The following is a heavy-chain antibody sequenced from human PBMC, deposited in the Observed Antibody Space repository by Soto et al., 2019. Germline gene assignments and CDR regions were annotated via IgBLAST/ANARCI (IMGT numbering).Heavy chain of an antibody. D-gene: IGHD1-26*01. V-gene: IGHV5-10-1*01. CDR1: GYSFTNYW. CDR3: GRDFGSGHADV. J-gene: IGHJ1*01. CDR2: IDPSDSYT. Sequence: GESLKISCKGSGYSFTNYWIGWVRQMPGRGLEWVGRIDPSDSYTTYNPSLKGHVILSVDKSMNTAYVQWTSLRASDTAMYFCGRDFGSGHADVWGQGTLVTVSS.